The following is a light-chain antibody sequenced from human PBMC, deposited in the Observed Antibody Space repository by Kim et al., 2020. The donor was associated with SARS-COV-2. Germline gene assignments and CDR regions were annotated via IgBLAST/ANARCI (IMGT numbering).Light chain of an antibody. CDR1: QSISSY. J-gene: IGKJ2*01. Sequence: SASVGDSVTITCRASQSISSYLNWYQQKPGKAPKLLIYAASSLQSGVPSRFSGSGSGTDFTLTISSLQPEDFATYYCQQGYSTSETFGQGTKLEI. CDR2: AAS. V-gene: IGKV1-39*01. CDR3: QQGYSTSET.